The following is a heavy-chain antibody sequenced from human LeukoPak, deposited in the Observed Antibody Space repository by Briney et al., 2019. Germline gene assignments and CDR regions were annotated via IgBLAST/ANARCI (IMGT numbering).Heavy chain of an antibody. CDR2: IYYSGST. V-gene: IGHV4-39*07. J-gene: IGHJ6*03. Sequence: KPSETLSLTCTVSGGSISSSSYYWGWIRQPPGKGLEWIGSIYYSGSTYYNPSLKSRVTISVDTSKNQFSLKLSSVTAADTAVYYCARDFSYYDYYVDVWGKGTTVTVSS. D-gene: IGHD6-6*01. CDR3: ARDFSYYDYYVDV. CDR1: GGSISSSSYY.